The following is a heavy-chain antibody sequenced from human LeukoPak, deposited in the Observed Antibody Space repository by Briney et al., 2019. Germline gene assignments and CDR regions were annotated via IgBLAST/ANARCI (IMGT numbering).Heavy chain of an antibody. CDR3: ARHIGNSSTRGPYYDFWSGYSPRYYYYGMDV. V-gene: IGHV5-51*01. Sequence: GESLKISCKGSGYSFTSYWIGWVRQMPGKGLEWMGIIYPGDSDTRYSPSFQGQVTSSADKSISTAYLQWSRLKASDTAMYYCARHIGNSSTRGPYYDFWSGYSPRYYYYGMDVWGQGTTVTVSS. CDR1: GYSFTSYW. J-gene: IGHJ6*02. CDR2: IYPGDSDT. D-gene: IGHD3-3*01.